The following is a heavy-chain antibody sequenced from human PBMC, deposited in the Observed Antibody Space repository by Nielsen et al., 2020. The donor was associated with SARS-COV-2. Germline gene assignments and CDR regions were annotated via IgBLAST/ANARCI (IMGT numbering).Heavy chain of an antibody. D-gene: IGHD6-19*01. CDR3: AITYSGWPYNWFDP. Sequence: GESLKISCAASGFTFDIYAMHWVRQAPGKDLEWVAVISYDGSNKYYADSVKGQFTISRENAKTSLYLQMNSLRDGDTAVYYCAITYSGWPYNWFDPWGQGTLVTVSS. J-gene: IGHJ5*02. CDR1: GFTFDIYA. CDR2: ISYDGSNK. V-gene: IGHV3-30*03.